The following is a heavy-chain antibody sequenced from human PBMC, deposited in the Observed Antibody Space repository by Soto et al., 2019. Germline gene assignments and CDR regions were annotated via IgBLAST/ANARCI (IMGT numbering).Heavy chain of an antibody. V-gene: IGHV3-23*01. D-gene: IGHD2-21*02. CDR2: ILVGGST. CDR1: GFICSSYD. J-gene: IGHJ3*02. CDR3: AKVTATSGGAFEI. Sequence: DVQMLESGGGLTQPGGSLRLSCAVSGFICSSYDMSWVRQAPGKGLEWVSTILVGGSTHYEDAVKGRFTISRDTSKNTVYLQMNSLTAGDTAVYYCAKVTATSGGAFEIYGQGTMVTVSS.